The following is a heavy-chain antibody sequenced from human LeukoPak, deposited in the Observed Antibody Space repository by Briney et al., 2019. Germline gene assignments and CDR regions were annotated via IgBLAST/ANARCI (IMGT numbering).Heavy chain of an antibody. D-gene: IGHD3-22*01. J-gene: IGHJ3*02. Sequence: SKTLSLTCAVYGGSFSGYYWSWIRQPPGKGLEWIGEINHSGSTNYNPSLKSRVTISVDTSKNQFSLKLSSVTAADTAVYYCARENFYYYDSSGYYYVNAFDIWGQGTMVTVSS. CDR3: ARENFYYYDSSGYYYVNAFDI. V-gene: IGHV4-34*01. CDR2: INHSGST. CDR1: GGSFSGYY.